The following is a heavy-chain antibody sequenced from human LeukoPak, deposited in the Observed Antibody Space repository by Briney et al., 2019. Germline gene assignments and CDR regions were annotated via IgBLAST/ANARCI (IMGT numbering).Heavy chain of an antibody. CDR2: INPSGGST. Sequence: ASVKVSCKASGYTFTSYYMHWVRQAPGQGLEWMGIINPSGGSTSYAQKFQGRVTITTDESTSTAYMELSSLRSEDTAVYYCARPRLGKGAFDIWGQGTMVTVSS. CDR3: ARPRLGKGAFDI. CDR1: GYTFTSYY. V-gene: IGHV1-46*01. D-gene: IGHD7-27*01. J-gene: IGHJ3*02.